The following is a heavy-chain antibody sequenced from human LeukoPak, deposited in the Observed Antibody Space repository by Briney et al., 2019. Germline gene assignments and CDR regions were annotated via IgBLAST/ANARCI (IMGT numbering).Heavy chain of an antibody. CDR1: GFTFSSYP. D-gene: IGHD2-15*01. J-gene: IGHJ6*02. CDR2: ISTSGDFT. V-gene: IGHV3-23*01. CDR3: AGSSGGSCYSRGKYGVDV. Sequence: PGGSLRLSCATSGFTFSSYPMNWVRQAPGKGLECVSFISTSGDFTYYAASVKGRFTVSRDNSKNTLYLQMNSLRADDTAVYYCAGSSGGSCYSRGKYGVDVWGQGTTVIVSS.